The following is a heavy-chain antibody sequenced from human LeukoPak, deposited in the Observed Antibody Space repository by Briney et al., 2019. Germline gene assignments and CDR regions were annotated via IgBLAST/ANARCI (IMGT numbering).Heavy chain of an antibody. J-gene: IGHJ4*02. CDR1: GFTFSSYG. Sequence: GGSLRLSCAASGFTFSSYGMSWVRQAPGKGLEWVSAITGTGHITYYADSVKGRFTISRDNSKNTLYLQMNSLRAEDTAVYYCAREAGDNYFDYWGQGTLVTVSS. CDR2: ITGTGHIT. V-gene: IGHV3-23*01. CDR3: AREAGDNYFDY. D-gene: IGHD7-27*01.